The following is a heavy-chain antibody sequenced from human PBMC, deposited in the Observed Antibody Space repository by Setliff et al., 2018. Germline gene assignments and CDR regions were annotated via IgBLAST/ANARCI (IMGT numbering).Heavy chain of an antibody. CDR2: IYHSGSA. CDR1: GDSISSGDYF. J-gene: IGHJ3*01. CDR3: AREVGTSTSSDAFDV. D-gene: IGHD1-26*01. Sequence: SETLSLTCTVSGDSISSGDYFWSWIRQPQGKGLEWIAYIYHSGSAYYNPSLKSRVTMSVDTSKNQFSLHLTSVTAADTAVYYCAREVGTSTSSDAFDVWGQGMMVTVSS. V-gene: IGHV4-30-4*08.